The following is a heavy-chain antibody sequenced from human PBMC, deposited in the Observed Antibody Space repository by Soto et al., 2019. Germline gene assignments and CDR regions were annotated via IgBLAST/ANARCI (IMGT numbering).Heavy chain of an antibody. D-gene: IGHD3-9*01. CDR2: IYTSGST. Sequence: PSETLSLTGSISGGSISSYYWSWIRQPAGKGLEWIGRIYTSGSTNYNPSLKSRVTMSVDTSKNQFSLKLSSVTAADTAVYYCARDSKYDILTGRYYYYGMDVWGQGTTVTVSS. CDR3: ARDSKYDILTGRYYYYGMDV. CDR1: GGSISSYY. J-gene: IGHJ6*02. V-gene: IGHV4-4*07.